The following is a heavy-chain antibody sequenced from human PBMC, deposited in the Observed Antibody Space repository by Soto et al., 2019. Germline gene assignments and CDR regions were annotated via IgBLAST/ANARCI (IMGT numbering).Heavy chain of an antibody. CDR2: ISGSGGST. Sequence: GGSLRLSCAASGFTFSSYAMSWVRQAPGKGLEWVSAISGSGGSTYYADSVKGRFTISRDNSKNTLYLQMNSPRAEDTAVYYCAKVTGYYDSSGYDAFDIWGQGTMVTVSS. CDR3: AKVTGYYDSSGYDAFDI. J-gene: IGHJ3*02. D-gene: IGHD3-22*01. V-gene: IGHV3-23*01. CDR1: GFTFSSYA.